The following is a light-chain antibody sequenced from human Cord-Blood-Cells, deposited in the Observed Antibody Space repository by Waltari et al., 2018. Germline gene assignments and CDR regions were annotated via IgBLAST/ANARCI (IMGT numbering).Light chain of an antibody. CDR3: QQSYSTPPIT. Sequence: DIQMTQSQSSLSASVGDRVNITCRASQSISSYLNWYQQKPGKAPKLLIYAASSLQSGVPSRFSGSGSGTDFTLTISSLQPEDFATYYCQQSYSTPPITFGQGTRLEIK. V-gene: IGKV1-39*01. J-gene: IGKJ5*01. CDR1: QSISSY. CDR2: AAS.